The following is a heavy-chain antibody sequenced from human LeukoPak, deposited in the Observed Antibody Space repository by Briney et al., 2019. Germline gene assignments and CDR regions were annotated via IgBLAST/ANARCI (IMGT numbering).Heavy chain of an antibody. Sequence: GGSLRLSCAASGFTSSIYWMSWVHQAPGKGLEWVANIKQDGSEKYYVDSVKGRFTISRDNAKNSLYLQMNSLRAEDTAVYYCARDRGSSGWYEFDYWGQGTLVTVSS. D-gene: IGHD6-19*01. CDR3: ARDRGSSGWYEFDY. V-gene: IGHV3-7*01. CDR2: IKQDGSEK. J-gene: IGHJ4*02. CDR1: GFTSSIYW.